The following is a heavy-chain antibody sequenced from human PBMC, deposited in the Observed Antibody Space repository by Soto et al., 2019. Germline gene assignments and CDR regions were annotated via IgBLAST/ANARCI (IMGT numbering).Heavy chain of an antibody. Sequence: SETLSLTCAVYGGSFSCYDWSLIRQPPGKGLEWIGEINHSGSTNYNPSLKSRVTISVDTSKNQFSLKLSSVTAADTAVYYCARIAYCSSTSCYSSMDVWGQGNTVTVSS. CDR3: ARIAYCSSTSCYSSMDV. J-gene: IGHJ6*02. CDR1: GGSFSCYD. V-gene: IGHV4-34*01. CDR2: INHSGST. D-gene: IGHD2-2*01.